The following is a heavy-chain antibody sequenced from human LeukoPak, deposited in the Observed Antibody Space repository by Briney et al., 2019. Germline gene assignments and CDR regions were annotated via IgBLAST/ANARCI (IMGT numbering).Heavy chain of an antibody. J-gene: IGHJ4*02. CDR2: IYPGDSDT. V-gene: IGHV5-51*01. Sequence: GESPKISCKGTGYSFTSYWIGWVRQMPGKALEWMGVIYPGDSDTRYTPSFQGQVTISADKSISTAYLQWSSLKTSDTAMYDCERRGSGSSNFYKWGPGTLVTVS. CDR3: ERRGSGSSNFYK. D-gene: IGHD3-10*01. CDR1: GYSFTSYW.